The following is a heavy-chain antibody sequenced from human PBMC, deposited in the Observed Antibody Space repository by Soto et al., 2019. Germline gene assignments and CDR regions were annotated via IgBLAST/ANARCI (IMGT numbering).Heavy chain of an antibody. V-gene: IGHV1-18*01. CDR2: ISASNGNT. CDR3: PRGDSSSWYRGDFDY. CDR1: GYTFTSYG. Sequence: GASVKVSCKASGYTFTSYGMIWVRQAPGQGREWMGWISASNGNTHYAQKLQDRVTMTTDTSTSTAYLELRRLRSDDTAVYYCPRGDSSSWYRGDFDYWGQGTLVTVSS. D-gene: IGHD6-13*01. J-gene: IGHJ4*02.